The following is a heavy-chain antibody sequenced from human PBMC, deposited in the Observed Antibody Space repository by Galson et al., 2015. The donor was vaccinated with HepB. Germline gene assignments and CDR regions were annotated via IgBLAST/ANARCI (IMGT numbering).Heavy chain of an antibody. Sequence: SLRLSCAASGFTFSNYDMGWVRHAPGKGLEWVSGISGNGGQTYYADSVKGRFSISRDNSKDTLYLQMNSLRAEDTAVYYCVKGWLDYWGQGTLVTVSS. D-gene: IGHD2-15*01. CDR3: VKGWLDY. V-gene: IGHV3-23*01. CDR2: ISGNGGQT. CDR1: GFTFSNYD. J-gene: IGHJ4*02.